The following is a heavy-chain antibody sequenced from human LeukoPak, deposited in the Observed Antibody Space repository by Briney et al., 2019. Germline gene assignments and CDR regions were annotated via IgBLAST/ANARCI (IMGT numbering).Heavy chain of an antibody. Sequence: GRSLRLSCAASGFTFSSHAMHWVRQAPGKGLEWVAVISYDGSNKYYADSVKGRFTISRDNSKNTLYLQMNSLRAEDTAVYYCASTDYYDSSGYYTPATESMDVWGQGTTVTVSS. D-gene: IGHD3-22*01. J-gene: IGHJ6*02. CDR2: ISYDGSNK. CDR1: GFTFSSHA. V-gene: IGHV3-30*04. CDR3: ASTDYYDSSGYYTPATESMDV.